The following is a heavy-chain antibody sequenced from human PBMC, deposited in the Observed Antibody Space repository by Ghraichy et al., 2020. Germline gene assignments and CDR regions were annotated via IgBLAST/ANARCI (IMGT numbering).Heavy chain of an antibody. Sequence: GGSLRLSCSASGFTFSTSIMNWVRQAPGKGLEWIAYISSHREIVKYADSVKGRFSISRDNDKASLHLQMDSLRNEDTAVYFCARESPYSSTWYDDAFDVWGLGTMVTVSS. CDR1: GFTFSTSI. D-gene: IGHD6-13*01. J-gene: IGHJ3*01. V-gene: IGHV3-48*02. CDR3: ARESPYSSTWYDDAFDV. CDR2: ISSHREIV.